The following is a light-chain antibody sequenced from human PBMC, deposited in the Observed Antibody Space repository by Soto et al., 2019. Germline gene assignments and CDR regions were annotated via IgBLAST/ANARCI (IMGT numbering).Light chain of an antibody. J-gene: IGKJ4*01. CDR2: TAS. CDR3: QQVDSFPLT. V-gene: IGKV1D-12*01. Sequence: DIQMTQSPSSVSASVGGRITITCRASQDISRWLAWYQQKPGRAPNLLIYTASTLESGVPSRFSGSGSGTDFTLTISNLQPEDFATYYCQQVDSFPLTFGGGTKVEIK. CDR1: QDISRW.